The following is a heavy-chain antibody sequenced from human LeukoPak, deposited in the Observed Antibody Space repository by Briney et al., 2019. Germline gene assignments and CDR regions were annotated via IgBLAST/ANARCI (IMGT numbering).Heavy chain of an antibody. CDR1: GGSISSGGYS. CDR3: ARDGNYDSSGYYYERYFQH. V-gene: IGHV4-30-2*01. J-gene: IGHJ1*01. D-gene: IGHD3-22*01. Sequence: SETLSLTCAVSGGSISSGGYSWSWIRQPPGKGLEWIGYIYHSGSTYYNPSLKSRVTISVDRSKNQFSLKLSSVTAADTAVYYCARDGNYDSSGYYYERYFQHWGQGTLVTVSS. CDR2: IYHSGST.